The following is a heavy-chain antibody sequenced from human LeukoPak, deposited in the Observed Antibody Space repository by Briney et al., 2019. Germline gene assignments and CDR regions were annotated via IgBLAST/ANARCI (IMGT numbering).Heavy chain of an antibody. V-gene: IGHV3-48*02. J-gene: IGHJ3*02. Sequence: PGGSLRLSCAASGFTFSGYSMNWVRQAPGKGLEWVAHINSRSSSISYADSVKGRFTISRDNAKNSLYLQMNRLRDEDTAVYHCAGEGYYGAFDIWGQGTMVTVSS. CDR1: GFTFSGYS. CDR3: AGEGYYGAFDI. CDR2: INSRSSSI. D-gene: IGHD3-10*01.